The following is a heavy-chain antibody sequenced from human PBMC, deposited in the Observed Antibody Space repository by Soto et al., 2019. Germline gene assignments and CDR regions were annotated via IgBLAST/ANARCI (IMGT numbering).Heavy chain of an antibody. CDR1: GFTFSSYW. CDR2: IKQDGSEK. V-gene: IGHV3-7*03. CDR3: AKDRRAGGNSAFYFDF. J-gene: IGHJ4*02. Sequence: GGSLRLSCAASGFTFSSYWMSWVRQAPGKGLEWVANIKQDGSEKYYVDSVKGRFTISRDNSHNTLYLQVHSLTAEDTAVYYCAKDRRAGGNSAFYFDFWGQGAQVTVSS. D-gene: IGHD3-16*01.